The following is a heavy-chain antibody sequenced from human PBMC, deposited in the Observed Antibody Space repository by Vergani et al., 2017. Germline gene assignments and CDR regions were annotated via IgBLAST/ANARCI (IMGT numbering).Heavy chain of an antibody. Sequence: QVQLVESGGGLVKPGGSLRLSCAASGFTFSDYYMSWIRQAPGKGLEWVSYISSSSSYTNYADSVKGRFTISRDNAKNSLYLQMNSLRAEDTAVYYCARSGYCTNGVCFPYGMDVWGQGTTVTVS. V-gene: IGHV3-11*05. J-gene: IGHJ6*02. CDR1: GFTFSDYY. CDR3: ARSGYCTNGVCFPYGMDV. D-gene: IGHD2-8*01. CDR2: ISSSSSYT.